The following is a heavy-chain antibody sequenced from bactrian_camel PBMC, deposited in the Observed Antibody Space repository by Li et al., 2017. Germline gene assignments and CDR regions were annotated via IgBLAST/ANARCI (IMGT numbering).Heavy chain of an antibody. Sequence: VQLVESGGGSVQAGGSLRLSCAASGYDFRGRCMAWFRQAPGKEREGVAAIYLYGGNTYDSDSVKGRVTISKDNAKNTLYLQMNNLKADDTATYYCAAAHGGERDCIYGRWSSAYAYWGQGTQVTVS. CDR3: AAAHGGERDCIYGRWSSAYAY. V-gene: IGHV3S1*01. CDR1: GYDFRGRC. J-gene: IGHJ4*01. CDR2: IYLYGGNT. D-gene: IGHD1*01.